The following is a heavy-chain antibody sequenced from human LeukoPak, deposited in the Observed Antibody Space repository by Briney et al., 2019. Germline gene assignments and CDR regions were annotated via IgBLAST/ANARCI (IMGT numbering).Heavy chain of an antibody. D-gene: IGHD4-17*01. V-gene: IGHV4-59*01. Sequence: SETLSLTCTVSGGSISSYYWSWIRQPPGKGQGWIGYIYYSGSTNYNPSLKSRVTISVDTSKNQFSLKLSSVTAADTAVYYCASHDYGDDYYYYYMDVWGKGTTVTVSS. CDR3: ASHDYGDDYYYYYMDV. CDR2: IYYSGST. J-gene: IGHJ6*03. CDR1: GGSISSYY.